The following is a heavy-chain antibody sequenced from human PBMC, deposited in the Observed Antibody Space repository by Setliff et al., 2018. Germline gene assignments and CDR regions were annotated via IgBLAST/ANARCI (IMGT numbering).Heavy chain of an antibody. Sequence: SVKVSCKASGGTFSSYAISWVRQAPGQGLEWMGGIIPILGIANYAQKFQGRVTITADESTSTAYMELSSLRSEDTAMYYCARLFPYYYGSSWGQGTLVTVSS. CDR1: GGTFSSYA. V-gene: IGHV1-69*10. J-gene: IGHJ4*02. CDR2: IIPILGIA. D-gene: IGHD3-10*01. CDR3: ARLFPYYYGSS.